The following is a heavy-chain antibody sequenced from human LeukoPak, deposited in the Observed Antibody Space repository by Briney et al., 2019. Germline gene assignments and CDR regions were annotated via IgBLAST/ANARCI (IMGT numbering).Heavy chain of an antibody. CDR1: GFTFDDYA. Sequence: GGSLRLSCAASGFTFDDYAMYWVRQAPGKGLEWVSGISWNSGSIGYADSVKGRFTISRDNAKNSLYLQMNSLRAEDTALYYCANDKFPGVAGTFDYWGQGTLVTVSS. V-gene: IGHV3-9*01. CDR3: ANDKFPGVAGTFDY. J-gene: IGHJ4*02. D-gene: IGHD6-19*01. CDR2: ISWNSGSI.